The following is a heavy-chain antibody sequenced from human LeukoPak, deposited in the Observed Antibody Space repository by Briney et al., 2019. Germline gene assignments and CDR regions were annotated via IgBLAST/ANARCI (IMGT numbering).Heavy chain of an antibody. CDR3: ARRVATIPGAFDI. V-gene: IGHV6-1*01. J-gene: IGHJ3*02. CDR1: GDIVSSNSAA. D-gene: IGHD5-12*01. Sequence: SQTLSLTCALSGDIVSSNSAAWNWIRQSRSRGLEWLVRTYYRSNWYNDYAVSVKSRITINPDTSKNQFSLQLNSVTPEDTAVYYCARRVATIPGAFDIWGQGTMVTVS. CDR2: TYYRSNWYN.